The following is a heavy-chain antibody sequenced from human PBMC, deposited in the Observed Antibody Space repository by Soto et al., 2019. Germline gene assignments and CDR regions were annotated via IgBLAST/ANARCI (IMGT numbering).Heavy chain of an antibody. CDR2: IYPGDSDT. Sequence: GESLKISCKGSGYSFTSYWIGWVRQMPGKGLEWMGIIYPGDSDTRYSPSFQGQVTISADKSISTAYLQWSSLKASDTAMYYCARPPYSGSYYGAFDIWGQGTTVTVSS. CDR3: ARPPYSGSYYGAFDI. CDR1: GYSFTSYW. J-gene: IGHJ3*02. D-gene: IGHD1-26*01. V-gene: IGHV5-51*01.